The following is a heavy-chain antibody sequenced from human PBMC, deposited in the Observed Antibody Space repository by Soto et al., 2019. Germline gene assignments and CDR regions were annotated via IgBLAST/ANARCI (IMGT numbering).Heavy chain of an antibody. J-gene: IGHJ4*02. CDR2: IYYSGST. V-gene: IGHV4-59*01. D-gene: IGHD3-3*01. CDR1: GGSTSSYY. CDR3: ARATAFWSGAFFGY. Sequence: SETLSLTCTVSGGSTSSYYWSWIRQPPGKGLEWIGDIYYSGSTNYNPSLKSRVTISGDTSKNQFSLKLISVTAADTAVYYCARATAFWSGAFFGYWGQETLVTVSS.